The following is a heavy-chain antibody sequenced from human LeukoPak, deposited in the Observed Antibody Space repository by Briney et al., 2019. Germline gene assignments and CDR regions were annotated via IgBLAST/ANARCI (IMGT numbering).Heavy chain of an antibody. CDR3: ASNPFYSSGWQIDY. CDR1: GGSISSGDYY. Sequence: SETLSLTCTVSGGSISSGDYYWSWIRQPQGKGLEWIGYIYYSGSTYYNPSLKSRVTISVDTSKNQFSLKLSSVTAADTAVYYCASNPFYSSGWQIDYWGQGTLVTVSS. V-gene: IGHV4-30-4*01. J-gene: IGHJ4*02. CDR2: IYYSGST. D-gene: IGHD6-19*01.